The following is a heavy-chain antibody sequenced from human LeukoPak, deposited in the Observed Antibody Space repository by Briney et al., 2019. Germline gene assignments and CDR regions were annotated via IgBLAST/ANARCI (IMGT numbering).Heavy chain of an antibody. J-gene: IGHJ4*02. CDR1: GGSFSGYY. D-gene: IGHD2-2*01. V-gene: IGHV4-34*01. Sequence: SETLSLTCAVYGGSFSGYYWSWIRQPPGKGLEWIGEINHSGSTNYNPSLKSRVTISVDTSKNQFSLKLSSVTAADTAVYYCASPPHCSSTSCPVPFDYWGQGTLVTVSS. CDR3: ASPPHCSSTSCPVPFDY. CDR2: INHSGST.